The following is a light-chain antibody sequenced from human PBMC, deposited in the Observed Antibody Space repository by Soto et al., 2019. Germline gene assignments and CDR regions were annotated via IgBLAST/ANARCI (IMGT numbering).Light chain of an antibody. V-gene: IGKV3-20*01. Sequence: ELGLTQSPGALSLAPGERVTLSCRASQRVSSSYLASYHQKPGQAPRLLIYGASSRAPGIRDRFSGSWSGTDYPLTIRRREPEDVAVYYCQQYGSSRTFGQGTKVEI. CDR3: QQYGSSRT. J-gene: IGKJ1*01. CDR1: QRVSSSY. CDR2: GAS.